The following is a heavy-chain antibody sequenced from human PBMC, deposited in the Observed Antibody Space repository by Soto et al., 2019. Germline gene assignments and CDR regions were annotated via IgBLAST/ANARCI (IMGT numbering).Heavy chain of an antibody. J-gene: IGHJ5*02. V-gene: IGHV1-69*13. CDR1: GGTFSSYA. CDR3: ASSPFWSGYYMSWFDP. D-gene: IGHD3-3*01. Sequence: ASVKVSCKASGGTFSSYAISWVRQAPGQGLEWMGGIIPIFGTANYAQKFQGRVTITADESTSTAYMELSSLRSEDTAVYYCASSPFWSGYYMSWFDPWGQGXLVTVYS. CDR2: IIPIFGTA.